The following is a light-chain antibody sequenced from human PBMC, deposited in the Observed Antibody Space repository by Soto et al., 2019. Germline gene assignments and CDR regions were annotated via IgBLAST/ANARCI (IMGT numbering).Light chain of an antibody. CDR3: QQYGSSPWT. CDR1: QSVSSSY. J-gene: IGKJ1*01. CDR2: GAS. Sequence: EIVLTQSPCTLSLSPGERATLSCRASQSVSSSYLAWYQQKPGQAPRPLIYGASSRAIGIPDRFSGSGSGTDFTLTIIRLEPEDFAVYYCQQYGSSPWTFGQGTKVDIK. V-gene: IGKV3-20*01.